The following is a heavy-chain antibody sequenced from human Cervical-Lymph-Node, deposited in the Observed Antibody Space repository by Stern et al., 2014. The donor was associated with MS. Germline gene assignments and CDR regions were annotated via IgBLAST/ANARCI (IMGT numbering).Heavy chain of an antibody. J-gene: IGHJ5*02. Sequence: VQLVESGAEVTKPGTSVKGSCKASGGTFSKFPSSWVRQAPGQGLEWMGGILPVFRTPTYAQEFRCRVTIPAYVSASTVYMELSSLRSDDTAVYYCALSSETSDRWYSLGYDLWGQGTLVTVSS. CDR2: ILPVFRTP. CDR1: GGTFSKFP. V-gene: IGHV1-69*01. CDR3: ALSSETSDRWYSLGYDL. D-gene: IGHD6-13*01.